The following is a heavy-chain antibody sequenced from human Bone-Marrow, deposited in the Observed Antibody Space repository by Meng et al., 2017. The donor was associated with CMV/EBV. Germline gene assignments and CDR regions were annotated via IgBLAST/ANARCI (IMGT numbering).Heavy chain of an antibody. CDR1: GFTFSSYW. CDR2: IKQDGSEK. Sequence: GESLKISCAASGFTFSSYWMSWVGQAPGKGLEWVANIKQDGSEKYYVDSVKGRFTISRDNAKNSLYLQMNSLRAEDTAVYYCAREKVRHYDFWSGRYYYYGMDVWGQGRTVTFYS. V-gene: IGHV3-7*01. D-gene: IGHD3-3*01. CDR3: AREKVRHYDFWSGRYYYYGMDV. J-gene: IGHJ6*01.